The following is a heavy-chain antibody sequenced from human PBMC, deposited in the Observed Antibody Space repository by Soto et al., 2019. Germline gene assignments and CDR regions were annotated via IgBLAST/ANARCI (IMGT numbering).Heavy chain of an antibody. CDR2: IYYSGST. J-gene: IGHJ5*02. CDR1: GGSISSYY. CDR3: ARATPLSWYSSGWYWFDP. Sequence: SETLSLTCTVSGGSISSYYWSWIRQPPGKGLEWIGYIYYSGSTNYNPSLKSRVTISVDTSKNQFSLKLSSVTAVDTAVYYCARATPLSWYSSGWYWFDPWGQGTLVTVSS. D-gene: IGHD6-19*01. V-gene: IGHV4-59*01.